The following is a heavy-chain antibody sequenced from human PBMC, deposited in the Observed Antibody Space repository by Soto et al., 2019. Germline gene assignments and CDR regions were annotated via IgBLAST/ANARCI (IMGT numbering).Heavy chain of an antibody. CDR1: GYTFTSYG. V-gene: IGHV1-46*03. D-gene: IGHD3-3*01. J-gene: IGHJ6*03. CDR3: ARGGISITIFGVVIDFYMDV. CDR2: INASGGST. Sequence: ASVKVSCTASGYTFTSYGISWVRQAPGQGLEWMGIINASGGSTSYAQKFQGRVTMTRDTSTSTVYMELSSLRSEDTAVYYCARGGISITIFGVVIDFYMDVWGKGTTVTVSS.